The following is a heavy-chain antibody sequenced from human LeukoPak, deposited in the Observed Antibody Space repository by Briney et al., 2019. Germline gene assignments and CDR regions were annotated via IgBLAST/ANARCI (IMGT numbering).Heavy chain of an antibody. CDR2: ISSSGSTI. J-gene: IGHJ4*02. D-gene: IGHD1-26*01. V-gene: IGHV3-11*04. Sequence: GGSLRLSCAASGFTFSDYYMSWIRQAPGKGLEWVSYISSSGSTIYYADSVKGRFTISRDNAKNSLYLQMKSLRAEDTTVYYCARDMGYSGSWPGYFDYWGQGVLVTVSS. CDR3: ARDMGYSGSWPGYFDY. CDR1: GFTFSDYY.